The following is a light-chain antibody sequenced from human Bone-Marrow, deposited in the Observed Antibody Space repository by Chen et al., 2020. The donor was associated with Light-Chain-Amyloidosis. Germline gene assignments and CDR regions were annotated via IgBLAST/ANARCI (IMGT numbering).Light chain of an antibody. V-gene: IGLV2-23*02. J-gene: IGLJ1*01. CDR2: EVS. Sequence: QSALTQPASVSGSPGQSITISCTGTRSDVGSNNLVSWYQQHPGKAPKLIIYEVSQRPSGVSNRFSGSKSGNTASLTISGLQAEDEADYFCSSYAGRSPYVFGTGTKVSVL. CDR3: SSYAGRSPYV. CDR1: RSDVGSNNL.